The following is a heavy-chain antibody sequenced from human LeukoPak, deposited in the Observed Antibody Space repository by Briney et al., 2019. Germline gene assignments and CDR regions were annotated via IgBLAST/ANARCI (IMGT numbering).Heavy chain of an antibody. CDR1: GGSIRSSYYY. D-gene: IGHD3-22*01. V-gene: IGHV4-39*01. Sequence: SETLSLTCTVSGGSIRSSYYYWGWIRQPPGKGLEWIGSIYDSGSTYYNPSLKSRVTISVDTSKNQFSLKLSSVTAADTAVYYCARGVTLIVVVIHDWYFDLWGRGTVFTVSS. CDR3: ARGVTLIVVVIHDWYFDL. CDR2: IYDSGST. J-gene: IGHJ2*01.